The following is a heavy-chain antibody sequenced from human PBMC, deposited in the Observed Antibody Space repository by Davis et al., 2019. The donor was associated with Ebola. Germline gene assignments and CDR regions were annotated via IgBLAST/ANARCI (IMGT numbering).Heavy chain of an antibody. CDR1: GFTFSGYA. CDR3: AQQLGDYGGNALRY. V-gene: IGHV3-30*04. CDR2: ISYDGSNK. D-gene: IGHD4-23*01. J-gene: IGHJ4*02. Sequence: GGSLRLSCVASGFTFSGYAMHWVRQAPGKGLEWVAVISYDGSNKYYADSVKGRFTISRDDAKKSLYLQMDSLRAEDTAVYYCAQQLGDYGGNALRYWGQGTLVTVSS.